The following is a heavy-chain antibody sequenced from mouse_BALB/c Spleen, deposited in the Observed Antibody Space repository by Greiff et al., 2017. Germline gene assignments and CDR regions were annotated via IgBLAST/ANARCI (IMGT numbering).Heavy chain of an antibody. Sequence: EVKLVESGGDLVKPGGSLKLSCAASGFTFSSYGMSWVRQTPDKRLEWVATISSGGSYTYYPDSVKGRFTISRDNAKNTLYLQMSSLKSEDTAMYYCARHRTYGSSYYYAMDYWGQGTSVTVSS. CDR3: ARHRTYGSSYYYAMDY. J-gene: IGHJ4*01. V-gene: IGHV5-6*01. D-gene: IGHD1-1*01. CDR1: GFTFSSYG. CDR2: ISSGGSYT.